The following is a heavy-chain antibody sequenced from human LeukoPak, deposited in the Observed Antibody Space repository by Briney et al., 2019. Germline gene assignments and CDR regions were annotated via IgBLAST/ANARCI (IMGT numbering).Heavy chain of an antibody. D-gene: IGHD5-18*01. J-gene: IGHJ4*02. V-gene: IGHV4-61*01. Sequence: PSETLSLTCTVSGGSVSSGSYYWSWIRQPPGKGLEWIGFIYYSGSTNYNPSLKSRVTISVDTSKNQFSLKLSSVTAADTAVYYCARVDTAMAGDYWGRGTLVTVSS. CDR2: IYYSGST. CDR1: GGSVSSGSYY. CDR3: ARVDTAMAGDY.